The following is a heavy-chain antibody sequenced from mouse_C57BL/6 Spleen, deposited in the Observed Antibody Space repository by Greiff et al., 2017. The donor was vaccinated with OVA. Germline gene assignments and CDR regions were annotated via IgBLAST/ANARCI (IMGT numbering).Heavy chain of an antibody. CDR3: TNAYYSNPYYFDY. CDR1: GYTFTDYE. D-gene: IGHD2-5*01. J-gene: IGHJ2*01. CDR2: IDPETGGT. Sequence: LVESGAELVRLGASVTLSCKASGYTFTDYEMHWVKQTPVHGLEWIGAIDPETGGTAYNQKFKGKAILTADKSSSTAYMELRSLTSEDSAVYYCTNAYYSNPYYFDYWGQGTTLTVSS. V-gene: IGHV1-15*01.